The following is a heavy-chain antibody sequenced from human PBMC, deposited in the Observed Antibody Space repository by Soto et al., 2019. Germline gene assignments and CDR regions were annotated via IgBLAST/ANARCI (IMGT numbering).Heavy chain of an antibody. J-gene: IGHJ5*02. CDR3: ARRLDDTPETFFNWFDP. D-gene: IGHD2-15*01. CDR1: GGSINTGGYY. CDR2: IFYTGTA. V-gene: IGHV4-31*03. Sequence: SETLSLTCTVSGGSINTGGYYWGWIRHLPGEGLEWIGHIFYTGTAYYNPSLRSRVTVSIDTSANQFSLHMYSVTAADTAMYYCARRLDDTPETFFNWFDPWGQGILVTVSS.